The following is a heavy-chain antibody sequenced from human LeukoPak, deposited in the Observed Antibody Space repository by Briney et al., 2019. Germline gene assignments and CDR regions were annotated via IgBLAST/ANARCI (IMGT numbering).Heavy chain of an antibody. CDR1: GGTFSSYA. CDR3: ARELSYGSGSIS. CDR2: IIPIFGTA. J-gene: IGHJ5*02. V-gene: IGHV1-69*05. D-gene: IGHD3-10*01. Sequence: GASVKVSCKASGGTFSSYAISWVRQAPGQGLEWMGGIIPIFGTANYAQKFQGRVTITTDESTSTAYMELRRLRSEDTAVYYCARELSYGSGSISWGQGTLVTVYS.